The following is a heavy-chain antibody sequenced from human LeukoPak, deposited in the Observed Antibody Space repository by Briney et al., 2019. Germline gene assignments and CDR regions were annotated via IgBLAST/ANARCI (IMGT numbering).Heavy chain of an antibody. CDR3: ARQYYYDSSGYYPFHH. CDR2: IYYSGST. V-gene: IGHV4-39*01. D-gene: IGHD3-22*01. J-gene: IGHJ4*02. Sequence: TSETLSLTCTVSGGSISSSSYYWGWIRQPPGKGLEWIGSIYYSGSTYYNPSLKSRVTISVDTSKNQFSLKLSSVTAADTAVYYCARQYYYDSSGYYPFHHWGQGTLVTVSS. CDR1: GGSISSSSYY.